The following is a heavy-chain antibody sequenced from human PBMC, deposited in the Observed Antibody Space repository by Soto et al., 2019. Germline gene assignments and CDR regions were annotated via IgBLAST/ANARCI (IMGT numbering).Heavy chain of an antibody. V-gene: IGHV4-38-2*01. CDR1: ASSISSAYC. CDR3: ARTWLAGGTPADAFDI. J-gene: IGHJ3*02. Sequence: SETLSLTCAVSASSISSAYCWGCIRQPPGKGLEWIATIFHTGGTYYNPSLKSRVTISVDTSNNQFSLRLNSVTAADTALYFCARTWLAGGTPADAFDIWGQGTMVTVSS. CDR2: IFHTGGT. D-gene: IGHD2-15*01.